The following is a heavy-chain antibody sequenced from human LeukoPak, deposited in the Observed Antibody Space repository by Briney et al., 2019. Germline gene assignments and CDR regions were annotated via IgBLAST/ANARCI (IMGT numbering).Heavy chain of an antibody. CDR3: AVDRRFKIFDY. CDR1: GLAFSDSW. D-gene: IGHD5-24*01. CDR2: IKPDGSED. Sequence: GGSLRLSCATSGLAFSDSWMYWVRQAPGKGLEWVASIKPDGSEDFYADSVKGRFNISRDNAKNSLFLQMTNLKAEDTAVYYCAVDRRFKIFDYWGQGTLVTVSS. V-gene: IGHV3-7*01. J-gene: IGHJ4*02.